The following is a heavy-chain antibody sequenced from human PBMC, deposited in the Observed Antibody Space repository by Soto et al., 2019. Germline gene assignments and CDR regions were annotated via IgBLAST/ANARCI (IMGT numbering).Heavy chain of an antibody. V-gene: IGHV4-39*01. CDR3: ARHGRGVGAASDWFDP. Sequence: QLQLQESGPGLVKPSETLSLTCTVSGGSISSSSYYWGWIRQPPGKGLEWIGSIYYSGSTYYNPSRKSRVTISVDTSKNQFSLKLSSLTAADTAVYYCARHGRGVGAASDWFDPWGQGTLVTVSS. D-gene: IGHD1-26*01. CDR2: IYYSGST. CDR1: GGSISSSSYY. J-gene: IGHJ5*02.